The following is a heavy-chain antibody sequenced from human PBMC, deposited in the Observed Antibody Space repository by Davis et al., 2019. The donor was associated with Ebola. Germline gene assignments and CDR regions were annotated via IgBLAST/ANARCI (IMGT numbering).Heavy chain of an antibody. CDR3: ARGSSGWYVDY. D-gene: IGHD6-19*01. CDR2: IIPILGIA. CDR1: GYTFTSYG. V-gene: IGHV1-69*04. J-gene: IGHJ4*02. Sequence: SVQVSCKASGYTFTSYGISWVRQAPGQGLEWMGRIIPILGIANYAQKFQGRVTITADKSTSTAYMELSSLRSEDTAVYYCARGSSGWYVDYWGQGTLVTVSS.